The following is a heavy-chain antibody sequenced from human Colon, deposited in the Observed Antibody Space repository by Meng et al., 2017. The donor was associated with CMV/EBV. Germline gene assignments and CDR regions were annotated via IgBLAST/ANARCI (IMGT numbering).Heavy chain of an antibody. J-gene: IGHJ4*02. Sequence: LRPSSEASGFILISYMMTWVRQAPGKGLEWVSSISATSADIYYADSVRGRFTITRDNAKNSLYLEMNSLTAEDTAVYYCTRDYYTNRWGQGTLVTVSS. CDR2: ISATSADI. CDR3: TRDYYTNR. CDR1: GFILISYM. V-gene: IGHV3-21*01. D-gene: IGHD2-8*01.